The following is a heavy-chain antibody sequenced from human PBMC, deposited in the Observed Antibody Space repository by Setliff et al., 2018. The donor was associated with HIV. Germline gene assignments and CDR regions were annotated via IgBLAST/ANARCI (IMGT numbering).Heavy chain of an antibody. J-gene: IGHJ4*02. Sequence: SETLSLTCTVSGGSISSSSYYWGWIRQPPGKGLEWIGSIYYSGSTNYNPSLKSRVTISVDTSKNQFSLKLSSVTAADTAVYYCARLPVFGVVIIGSYFDYWGQGTLVTVSS. CDR3: ARLPVFGVVIIGSYFDY. D-gene: IGHD3-3*01. CDR2: IYYSGST. CDR1: GGSISSSSYY. V-gene: IGHV4-39*01.